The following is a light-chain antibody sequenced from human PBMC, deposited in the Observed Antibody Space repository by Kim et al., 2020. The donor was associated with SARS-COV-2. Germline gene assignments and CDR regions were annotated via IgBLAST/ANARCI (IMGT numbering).Light chain of an antibody. CDR1: QSIRTY. CDR3: QQSYSTPSIT. Sequence: DIQMTQSPSSLSASVGDRVTITCRASQSIRTYLNWYQQQPGKAPKLLIYAASNLQSGVPSRFSGSGSGTDFTLTISRLQPEDFATYYCQQSYSTPSITFGQGTRLEIK. V-gene: IGKV1-39*01. J-gene: IGKJ5*01. CDR2: AAS.